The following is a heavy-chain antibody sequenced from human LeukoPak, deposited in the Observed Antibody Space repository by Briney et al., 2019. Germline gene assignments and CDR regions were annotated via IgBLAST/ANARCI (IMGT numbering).Heavy chain of an antibody. D-gene: IGHD1-1*01. CDR1: GFTFSSYD. CDR3: AKREVQKYFQH. V-gene: IGHV3-30*02. J-gene: IGHJ1*01. CDR2: IWHDGNRK. Sequence: GGSLRLSCAASGFTFSSYDMHWVRRAPGKGLEWVASIWHDGNRKYHADSVKGRFTISRDNSKNTLYLQMTSLRAEDTAVYYCAKREVQKYFQHWGQGTLVTVSS.